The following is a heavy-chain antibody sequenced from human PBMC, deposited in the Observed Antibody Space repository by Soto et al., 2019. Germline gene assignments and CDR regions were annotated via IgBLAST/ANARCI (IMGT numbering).Heavy chain of an antibody. CDR3: ARVVGMDPWACAFDY. CDR1: GASISSSDW. V-gene: IGHV4-4*02. D-gene: IGHD2-21*01. Sequence: PSETLSLTCAVSGASISSSDWWNWVRQPPGKGLEWIGEIYHGGTTIYNPSLNSRVSISIDESKNHFSLKLTSVTAADTAVYYCARVVGMDPWACAFDYWGQGTLVTVSS. J-gene: IGHJ4*02. CDR2: IYHGGTT.